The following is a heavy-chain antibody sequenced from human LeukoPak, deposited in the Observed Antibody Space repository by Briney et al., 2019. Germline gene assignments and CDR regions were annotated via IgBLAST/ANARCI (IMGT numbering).Heavy chain of an antibody. CDR3: ASHYDILTGLAYFDY. CDR2: IYSSGST. V-gene: IGHV4-39*07. CDR1: GGSISSRNYY. Sequence: PSETLSLTCTVSGGSISSRNYYWGWIRQTPGKGLEWIGSIYSSGSTYYNPSLKSPFTISADTSKNQFSLKMRSVTAADTAIYYCASHYDILTGLAYFDYWGQGTLVTVSS. J-gene: IGHJ4*02. D-gene: IGHD3-9*01.